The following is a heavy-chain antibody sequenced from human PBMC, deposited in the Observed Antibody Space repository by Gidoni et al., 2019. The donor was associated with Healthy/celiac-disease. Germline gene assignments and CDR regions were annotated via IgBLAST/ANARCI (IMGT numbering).Heavy chain of an antibody. CDR1: GFTFSSYW. D-gene: IGHD3-16*01. CDR3: ARKGDYFDY. CDR2: IKQDGSDK. V-gene: IGHV3-7*01. Sequence: EVQLVESGGGLVQPGGSLRLSCAASGFTFSSYWMSWVRQAPGKGLEWVANIKQDGSDKYYVDSLNGRFTISRDNAKNSLYLQMNSLRAEDTAVYYCARKGDYFDYWGQGTLVTVSS. J-gene: IGHJ4*02.